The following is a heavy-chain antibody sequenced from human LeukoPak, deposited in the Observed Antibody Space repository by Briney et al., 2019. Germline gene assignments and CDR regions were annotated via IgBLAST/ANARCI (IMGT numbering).Heavy chain of an antibody. CDR3: ARDQYYSSSD. D-gene: IGHD6-19*01. CDR2: IKEDGSEK. J-gene: IGHJ4*02. CDR1: GFTFSNYW. V-gene: IGHV3-7*03. Sequence: GGSLRLSCAASGFTFSNYWMSWVRQAPGKGPEWVANIKEDGSEKYYVDAVKGRFTISRDNAKKSLFLQMNSLRAEDTAVYYCARDQYYSSSDWGQGTLVTVSS.